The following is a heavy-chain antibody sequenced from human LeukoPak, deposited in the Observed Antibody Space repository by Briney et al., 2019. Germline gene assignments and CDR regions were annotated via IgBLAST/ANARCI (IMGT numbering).Heavy chain of an antibody. CDR3: ARAAYDSSGYLTL. D-gene: IGHD3-22*01. J-gene: IGHJ4*02. Sequence: GGSLRLSCAASGFSFSSYWMSWVRQAPGKGLDWVAVIWYGGTNKYYADSVKGRFTISRDNSKNTLYLQMNSLRVEDTSMYYCARAAYDSSGYLTLWGRGTLVTVSS. CDR2: IWYGGTNK. V-gene: IGHV3-33*08. CDR1: GFSFSSYW.